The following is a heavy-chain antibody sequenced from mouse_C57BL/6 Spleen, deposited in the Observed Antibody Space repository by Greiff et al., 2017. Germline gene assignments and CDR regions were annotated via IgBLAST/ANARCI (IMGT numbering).Heavy chain of an antibody. CDR3: ARGGYDYGGFAY. V-gene: IGHV1-82*01. Sequence: VQRVESGPELVKPGASVKISCKASGYAFSSSWMNWVKQRPGKGLEWIGRIYPGDGDTNYNGKFKGKATLTADKSSSTAYMQLSSLTSEDSAVYFCARGGYDYGGFAYWGQGTLVTVSA. D-gene: IGHD2-4*01. CDR1: GYAFSSSW. J-gene: IGHJ3*01. CDR2: IYPGDGDT.